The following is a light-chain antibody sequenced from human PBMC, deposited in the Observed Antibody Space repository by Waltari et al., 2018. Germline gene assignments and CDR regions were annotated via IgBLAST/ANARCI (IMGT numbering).Light chain of an antibody. V-gene: IGKV3-15*01. Sequence: EIVMTQSPATLSVSPGERATLSCRASQSVSSNLAWYQQKPGQAPRLLIYGASTRATSIPARFIGSGSGTEFTLTISSLQSEDFAVYYCQQYNNWPPATFGRGTKVEIK. CDR1: QSVSSN. CDR3: QQYNNWPPAT. J-gene: IGKJ1*01. CDR2: GAS.